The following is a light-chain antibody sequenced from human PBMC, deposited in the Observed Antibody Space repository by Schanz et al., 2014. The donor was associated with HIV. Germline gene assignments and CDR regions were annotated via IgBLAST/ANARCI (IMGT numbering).Light chain of an antibody. Sequence: IVLTQSPATLSVSPGERASLSCRASQSVSSSYLAWYQQKPGQAPRLLIYGASNRATGIPDRFSGSDSGTDFTLTISRVEPEDYAVYYCQQYGSPPCTFGQGTKVEV. CDR2: GAS. J-gene: IGKJ1*01. CDR3: QQYGSPPCT. V-gene: IGKV3-20*01. CDR1: QSVSSSY.